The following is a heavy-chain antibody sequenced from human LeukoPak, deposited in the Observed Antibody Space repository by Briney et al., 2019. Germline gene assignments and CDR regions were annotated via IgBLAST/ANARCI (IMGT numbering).Heavy chain of an antibody. Sequence: GGSLRLSCAASGFTFSSYWMSWVRQAPGKGLEWVANIKQDGSEKYYVDSVKGRFTISRDNAKNSLYLQMNSLRVEDTAVYYCASRFRAYKEGTTYDVFDIWGQGTMVTVSS. CDR1: GFTFSSYW. CDR2: IKQDGSEK. J-gene: IGHJ3*02. V-gene: IGHV3-7*01. CDR3: ASRFRAYKEGTTYDVFDI. D-gene: IGHD2/OR15-2a*01.